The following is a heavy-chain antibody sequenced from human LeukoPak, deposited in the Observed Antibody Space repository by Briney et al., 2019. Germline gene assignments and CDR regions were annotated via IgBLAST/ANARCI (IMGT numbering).Heavy chain of an antibody. J-gene: IGHJ4*02. CDR2: ADPEGGET. V-gene: IGHV1-69-2*01. Sequence: ATVKISCKVSGYTFTDYYMHWVQQAPGKGLEWMGLADPEGGETIYAEKFQGRVTITADTSTDTAYMELSSLRSEDTAVYYCAIEYLEWLSVDYWGQGTLVTVSS. CDR1: GYTFTDYY. CDR3: AIEYLEWLSVDY. D-gene: IGHD3-3*01.